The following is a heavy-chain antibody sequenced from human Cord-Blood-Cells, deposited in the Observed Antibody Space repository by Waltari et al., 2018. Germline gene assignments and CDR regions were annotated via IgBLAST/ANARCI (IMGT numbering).Heavy chain of an antibody. J-gene: IGHJ4*02. D-gene: IGHD3-9*01. V-gene: IGHV1-69*01. CDR3: AVRDYDILTGYYNY. Sequence: QVQLVQSGAEVKKPGSSVKVSCKASGGTFSSYAISWVRQAPGQGLEWMGGISPNFGPANYAQKFQVRGTITADESTSTAYMELSSLRSEDTAVYYCAVRDYDILTGYYNYWGQGTLVTVSS. CDR1: GGTFSSYA. CDR2: ISPNFGPA.